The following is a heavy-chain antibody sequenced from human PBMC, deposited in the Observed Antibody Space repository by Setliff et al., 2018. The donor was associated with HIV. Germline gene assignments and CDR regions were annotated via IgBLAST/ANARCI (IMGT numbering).Heavy chain of an antibody. CDR2: VIPILGQA. Sequence: ASVKVSCKTSGYMFIAYGMSWVRRAPGQGLEWMGRVIPILGQANYAQKFQGRVTIAADKSTSTAYMELSRLRSDDTAVYYCARGGVLRYFDWLHQGHRDYFDYWGQGTLVTVSS. V-gene: IGHV1-69*04. J-gene: IGHJ4*02. D-gene: IGHD3-9*01. CDR3: ARGGVLRYFDWLHQGHRDYFDY. CDR1: GYMFIAYG.